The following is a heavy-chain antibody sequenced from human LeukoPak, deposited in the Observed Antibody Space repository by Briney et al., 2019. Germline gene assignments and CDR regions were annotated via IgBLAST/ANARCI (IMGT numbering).Heavy chain of an antibody. CDR3: AKGSIADYDFWSGYYTHYFDY. Sequence: GGSLRLSCAASGFTFSSYSMSWVRQAPGKGLEWVSAISGSGGSTYYADSVKGRFTISRDNSKNTLYLQMNSLRAEDTAVYYCAKGSIADYDFWSGYYTHYFDYWGQGTLVTVSS. CDR1: GFTFSSYS. J-gene: IGHJ4*02. CDR2: ISGSGGST. V-gene: IGHV3-23*01. D-gene: IGHD3-3*01.